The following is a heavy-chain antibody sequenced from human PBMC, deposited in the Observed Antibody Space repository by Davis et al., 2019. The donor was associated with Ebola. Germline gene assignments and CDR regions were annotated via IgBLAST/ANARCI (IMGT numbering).Heavy chain of an antibody. V-gene: IGHV1-69*13. CDR2: IIPIFGTA. CDR3: ASEGHHHRAGGSYFTALYFDY. CDR1: GGTFSSYA. J-gene: IGHJ4*02. D-gene: IGHD1-26*01. Sequence: SVKVSCQASGGTFSSYAISWVRQAPGQGLEWMGGIIPIFGTANYAQKFQGRVTITADESTSTAYMELSSLRSEDTAVYYCASEGHHHRAGGSYFTALYFDYWGQGTLVTVSS.